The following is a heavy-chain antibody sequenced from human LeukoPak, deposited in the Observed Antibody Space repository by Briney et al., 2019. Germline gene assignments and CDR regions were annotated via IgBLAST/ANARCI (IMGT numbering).Heavy chain of an antibody. Sequence: GGSLRLSCAASGFSFSSYGMHWVRQAPGKGLEWVAVIPYDGKNEDYANSVKGRFTISRDSAKNSLYLQMNSLRGEDTAVYYCARDCSATGGHDYWGQGTLVTVSS. D-gene: IGHD2-15*01. V-gene: IGHV3-30*03. J-gene: IGHJ4*02. CDR2: IPYDGKNE. CDR3: ARDCSATGGHDY. CDR1: GFSFSSYG.